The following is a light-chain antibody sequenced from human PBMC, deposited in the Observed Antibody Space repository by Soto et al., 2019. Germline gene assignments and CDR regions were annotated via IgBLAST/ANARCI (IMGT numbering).Light chain of an antibody. J-gene: IGKJ4*01. V-gene: IGKV1-39*01. CDR1: QSITSH. Sequence: DIQMTQSPSSLSASVGDRVTITCRASQSITSHLNWYQQKPGKAPKLLIYRASSLQSGVPSSFSGSGSGTEFTLTISSLQPEDFATYYCQQSYSTPLTFGGGTKVESK. CDR3: QQSYSTPLT. CDR2: RAS.